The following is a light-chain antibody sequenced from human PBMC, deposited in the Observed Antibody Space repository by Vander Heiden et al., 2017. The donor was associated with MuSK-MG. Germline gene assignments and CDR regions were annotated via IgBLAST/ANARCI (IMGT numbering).Light chain of an antibody. CDR2: QDS. Sequence: SYELTQPPSVSVSPGQTASITCSGDKLGDKYACWYQQKPGQSPGLVIYQDSKRPSGIPERFSGSNSGNTATLTISGTQAMDEADYYCRAWESSTAVFGGGTKLTVL. CDR1: KLGDKY. CDR3: RAWESSTAV. V-gene: IGLV3-1*01. J-gene: IGLJ2*01.